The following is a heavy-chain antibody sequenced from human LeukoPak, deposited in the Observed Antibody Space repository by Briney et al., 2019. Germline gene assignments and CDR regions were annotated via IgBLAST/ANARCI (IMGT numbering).Heavy chain of an antibody. J-gene: IGHJ5*02. CDR1: GYTFTGFY. V-gene: IGHV1-2*02. D-gene: IGHD6-13*01. CDR2: INPNSGGT. Sequence: ASVMVSCKASGYTFTGFYMHWVRQAPGQGLEWMGWINPNSGGTNYAQKFQGRVTMTRDTSINTAYMELGSLRSDDTAVFYCARAHLIAAPGYDWFDPWGQGTLVTFSS. CDR3: ARAHLIAAPGYDWFDP.